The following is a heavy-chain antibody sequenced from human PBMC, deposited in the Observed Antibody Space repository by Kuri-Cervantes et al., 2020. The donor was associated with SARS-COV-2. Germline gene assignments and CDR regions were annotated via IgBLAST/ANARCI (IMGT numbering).Heavy chain of an antibody. J-gene: IGHJ3*02. CDR1: GGTLSSFA. Sequence: SVKVSCKASGGTLSSFAISWVRQAPGQGLEWMGGIIPVFGTARYPQRFQGRVMMTTDESTSTAYMELSSLRSEDTAVYYCASFYGGNSGDAFDIWGQGTMVTVSS. V-gene: IGHV1-69*05. D-gene: IGHD4-23*01. CDR3: ASFYGGNSGDAFDI. CDR2: IIPVFGTA.